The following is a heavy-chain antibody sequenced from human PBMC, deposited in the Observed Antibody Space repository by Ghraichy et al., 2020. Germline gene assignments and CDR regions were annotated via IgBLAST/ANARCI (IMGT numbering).Heavy chain of an antibody. V-gene: IGHV4-34*01. J-gene: IGHJ6*02. D-gene: IGHD2-2*01. Sequence: LSLTCAVYGGSFSGSYWSWIRQSPGEGLEWIGEINHSGSTNYNPSLKSRVTISADTSKNQFSLKLTSMTAADTAIYYCARVTGILPTAVYSYYYAMDVWGQGTTVTVSS. CDR3: ARVTGILPTAVYSYYYAMDV. CDR2: INHSGST. CDR1: GGSFSGSY.